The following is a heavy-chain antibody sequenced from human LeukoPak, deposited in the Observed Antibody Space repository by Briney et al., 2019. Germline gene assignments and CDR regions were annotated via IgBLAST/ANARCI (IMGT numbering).Heavy chain of an antibody. J-gene: IGHJ6*03. CDR2: IKQDGSEK. CDR3: ARNGYCSGGSCYSVYYYYMDV. CDR1: GFTFSSYW. D-gene: IGHD2-15*01. Sequence: PGGSLRLSCAASGFTFSSYWMSWVRQAPGKGLEWVANIKQDGSEKYYVDSVKGRFTISRDNAKNSLYLQMNSLRAEDTALYYCARNGYCSGGSCYSVYYYYMDVWGKGTTVTVSS. V-gene: IGHV3-7*03.